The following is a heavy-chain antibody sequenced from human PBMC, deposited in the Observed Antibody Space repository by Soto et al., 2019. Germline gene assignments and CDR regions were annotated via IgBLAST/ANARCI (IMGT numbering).Heavy chain of an antibody. Sequence: SETLSLTCSVSGDSISTVDYFWAWIRQPPGQALEYIGYIYKSATTYYNPSFESRVAISLDTSKSQFYLTLTSVTAADTAVYFCARARYYDWCFDLWGLGTPVTVSS. CDR3: ARARYYDWCFDL. J-gene: IGHJ4*02. CDR1: GDSISTVDYF. CDR2: IYKSATT. D-gene: IGHD3-9*01. V-gene: IGHV4-30-4*08.